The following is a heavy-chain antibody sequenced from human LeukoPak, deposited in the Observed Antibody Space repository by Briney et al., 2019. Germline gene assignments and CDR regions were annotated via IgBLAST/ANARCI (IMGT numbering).Heavy chain of an antibody. CDR1: GXTFSSYG. CDR2: IWYDGSNK. J-gene: IGHJ4*02. D-gene: IGHD6-13*01. CDR3: ARDHLEGIAAAYFDY. Sequence: GRSLRLSCAASGXTFSSYGMHWVRQAPGKGLEWVAVIWYDGSNKYYADSVKGRFTISRDNSKNTLYLQMNSLRAEVAAVYYCARDHLEGIAAAYFDYWGQGTLVTVSS. V-gene: IGHV3-33*01.